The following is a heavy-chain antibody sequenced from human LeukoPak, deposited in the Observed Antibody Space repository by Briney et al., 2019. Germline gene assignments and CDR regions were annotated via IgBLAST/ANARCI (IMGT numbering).Heavy chain of an antibody. V-gene: IGHV3-23*01. Sequence: GGSLRLSCATSGLTFSGYAMNWVRQAPGKGLEWVSGISGSGITYYPNSVKGRFTISRDNSKNTLYLQMDSLRAEDTAVYYCAKGSGGSCYSGIDYWGQGTLVTVSS. J-gene: IGHJ4*02. D-gene: IGHD2-15*01. CDR3: AKGSGGSCYSGIDY. CDR2: ISGSGIT. CDR1: GLTFSGYA.